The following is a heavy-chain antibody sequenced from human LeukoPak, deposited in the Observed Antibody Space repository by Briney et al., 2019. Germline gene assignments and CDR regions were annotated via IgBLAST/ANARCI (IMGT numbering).Heavy chain of an antibody. CDR2: ICGSGGST. D-gene: IGHD7-27*01. Sequence: GGSLRLSCADSGFTFSSYGMSWVRQAQGEGRGCVSAICGSGGSTYSAVSVKGRFTISRANSPNTLYLQMTRLRAEDTAVYYCAQGWGSYYFAYSGQGTLVTVSS. V-gene: IGHV3-23*01. J-gene: IGHJ4*02. CDR1: GFTFSSYG. CDR3: AQGWGSYYFAY.